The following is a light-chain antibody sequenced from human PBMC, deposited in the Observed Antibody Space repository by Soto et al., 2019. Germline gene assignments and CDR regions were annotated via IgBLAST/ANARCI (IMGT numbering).Light chain of an antibody. CDR1: SSDVGGYNY. CDR3: SSYARSSFYV. V-gene: IGLV2-14*01. J-gene: IGLJ1*01. CDR2: DVS. Sequence: QSALTQPASVSGSPGQSITISCTGTSSDVGGYNYVSWYQQHPGKAPKLMIYDVSNRPSGVSNRFSGSKSGNTASLTISGLHAEDEADDYCSSYARSSFYVFGTGTKVTVL.